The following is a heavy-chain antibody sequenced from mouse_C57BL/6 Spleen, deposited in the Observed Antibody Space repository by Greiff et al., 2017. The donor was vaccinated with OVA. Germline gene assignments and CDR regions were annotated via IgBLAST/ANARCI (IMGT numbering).Heavy chain of an antibody. D-gene: IGHD2-4*01. V-gene: IGHV8-12*01. CDR1: GVSLSTSGMG. CDR2: IYWDDDK. Sequence: QVTLKVSGPGILQSSQTLSLTCSFSGVSLSTSGMGVSWIRQPSGKGLEWLAHIYWDDDKRYNPSLKSRLTISKDTSRNQVFLKITSVDTADTATYYCARSGATMITTYYFDYWGQGTTLTVSS. CDR3: ARSGATMITTYYFDY. J-gene: IGHJ2*01.